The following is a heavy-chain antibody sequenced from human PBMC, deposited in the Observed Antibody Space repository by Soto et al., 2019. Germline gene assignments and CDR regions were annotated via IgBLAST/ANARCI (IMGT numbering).Heavy chain of an antibody. J-gene: IGHJ5*02. V-gene: IGHV3-23*01. Sequence: GESLKISCAASGFTFSSYAMSWVRQAPGKGLEWVSSISGTGGSTYYADSVKGRFTISRDNSRNTLYLQMNSLRAEDTAVYFCARVGEEYRGSCCEGLPNWFDPWGQGTLVTVSS. CDR2: ISGTGGST. CDR3: ARVGEEYRGSCCEGLPNWFDP. D-gene: IGHD2-15*01. CDR1: GFTFSSYA.